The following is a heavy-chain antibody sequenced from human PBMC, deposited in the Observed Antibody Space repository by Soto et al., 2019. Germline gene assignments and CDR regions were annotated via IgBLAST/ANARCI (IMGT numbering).Heavy chain of an antibody. CDR3: ARAGETGYSRGWYLFQH. Sequence: QVQLQESGPGLVKPSETLSLTCTVSGGSISSYYWSWIRQPPGKGLEWIGYIYYSGSTNYNPSLKGRVTISVDTSKNQSSLKLSAVTAADTAVYYCARAGETGYSRGWYLFQHWGQGTLVTVSS. V-gene: IGHV4-59*01. CDR1: GGSISSYY. CDR2: IYYSGST. J-gene: IGHJ1*01. D-gene: IGHD6-19*01.